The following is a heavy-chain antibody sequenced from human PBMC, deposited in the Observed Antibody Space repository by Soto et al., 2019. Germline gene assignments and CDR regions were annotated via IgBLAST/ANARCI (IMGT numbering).Heavy chain of an antibody. J-gene: IGHJ4*02. CDR3: SGGVGDAF. D-gene: IGHD1-26*01. Sequence: EVHLVESGGGLVQTGGSLRLSCAIFESTVSRDWMNWIRQAPGKGLEWVAHINQDGSEKYYVDSVKGRFTISRENAKKSLYLQMNSLGPADTAMYYCSGGVGDAFWGQGTLVTVSS. CDR2: INQDGSEK. V-gene: IGHV3-7*04. CDR1: ESTVSRDW.